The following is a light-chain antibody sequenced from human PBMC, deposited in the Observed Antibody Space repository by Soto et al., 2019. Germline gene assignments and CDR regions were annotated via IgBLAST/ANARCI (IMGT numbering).Light chain of an antibody. V-gene: IGKV3-20*01. Sequence: EIVLTQSPGILSLSPGARATLSCRASQTVAYTSFAWYQKRPGQAPRLLIYGTSTRATGSPDRFIGSGSGTAFTLPIGRLEPEDFGLYYCQQYVTTPLTFGRWTNVEFE. J-gene: IGKJ1*01. CDR1: QTVAYTS. CDR2: GTS. CDR3: QQYVTTPLT.